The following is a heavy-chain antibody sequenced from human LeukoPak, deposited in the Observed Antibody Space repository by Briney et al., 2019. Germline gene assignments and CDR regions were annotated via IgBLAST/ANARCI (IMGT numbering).Heavy chain of an antibody. Sequence: ASVKVSCKASGYTFTSYAMHWVRQAPGQRLEWMGWSNAGNGNTKYSQEFQGRVTITRDTSASTAYMELSSLRSEDTAVYYCARDYFPPGITMVRGVIPPYYMDVWGKGTTVTISS. D-gene: IGHD3-10*01. CDR1: GYTFTSYA. CDR2: SNAGNGNT. CDR3: ARDYFPPGITMVRGVIPPYYMDV. J-gene: IGHJ6*03. V-gene: IGHV1-3*02.